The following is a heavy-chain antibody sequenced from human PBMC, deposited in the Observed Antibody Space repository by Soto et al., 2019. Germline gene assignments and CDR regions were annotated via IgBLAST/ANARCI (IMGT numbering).Heavy chain of an antibody. CDR2: IYYSGST. D-gene: IGHD3-22*01. V-gene: IGHV4-61*08. CDR1: GDSTHSGGSW. J-gene: IGHJ4*02. Sequence: PSETLSLTCDISGDSTHSGGSWWSWVRQAPGKGLEWIGYIYYSGSTNYNPSLKSRVTISVDTSKNQFSLKLDSVTAADTAVYYCARLGGYYQAFDSWGQGTLVTVSS. CDR3: ARLGGYYQAFDS.